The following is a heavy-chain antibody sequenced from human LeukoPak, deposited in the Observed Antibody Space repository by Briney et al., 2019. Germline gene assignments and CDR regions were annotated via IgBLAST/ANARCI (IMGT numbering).Heavy chain of an antibody. V-gene: IGHV4-39*01. CDR3: AYSVAPTFYDSSGSDTFDV. D-gene: IGHD3-22*01. Sequence: TSETLSLTCTVSGGSVSSSRLYWGWLRQPPGKGLEWIATIYYSGSAYYNPSLKSRVTIFLDTSKNQFSLKLSSVTAADTAVYYCAYSVAPTFYDSSGSDTFDVWGLGTMVTVSS. J-gene: IGHJ3*01. CDR2: IYYSGSA. CDR1: GGSVSSSRLY.